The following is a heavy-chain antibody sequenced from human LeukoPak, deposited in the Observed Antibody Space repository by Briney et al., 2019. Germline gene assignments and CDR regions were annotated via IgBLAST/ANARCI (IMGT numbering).Heavy chain of an antibody. J-gene: IGHJ5*02. CDR3: ARGPLRSGYYRPNWFDP. CDR2: INHSGST. Sequence: PSETLSLTRAVYGGSFSGYYWSWIRQPPGKGLEWIGEINHSGSTNYNPSLKSRVTISVDTSKNQFSLKLSSVTAADTAVYYCARGPLRSGYYRPNWFDPWGQGTLVTVSS. D-gene: IGHD3-3*01. V-gene: IGHV4-34*01. CDR1: GGSFSGYY.